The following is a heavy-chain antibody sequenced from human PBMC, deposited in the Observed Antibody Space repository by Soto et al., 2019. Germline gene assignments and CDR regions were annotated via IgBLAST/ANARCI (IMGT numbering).Heavy chain of an antibody. CDR1: GGTFSSYT. J-gene: IGHJ4*02. D-gene: IGHD1-1*01. CDR2: IIPILGIA. V-gene: IGHV1-69*02. Sequence: SVKVSCKASGGTFSSYTISWVRQAPGQGLEWMGRIIPILGIANYAQKFQGRVTITADKSTSTAYMELSSLRSEDTAVYYCARARDGYNFPFDYWGQGTRVTVSS. CDR3: ARARDGYNFPFDY.